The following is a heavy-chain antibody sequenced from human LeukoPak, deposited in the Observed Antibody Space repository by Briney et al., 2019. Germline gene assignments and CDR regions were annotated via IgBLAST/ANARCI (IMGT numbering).Heavy chain of an antibody. V-gene: IGHV3-23*03. CDR3: VKDGIAVAEEDH. J-gene: IGHJ4*02. D-gene: IGHD6-13*01. CDR1: GFTFSSYA. Sequence: GGSLRLSCAASGFTFSSYAMSWVRQAPGKGPQWVSVIYAVYSGATIHYADSVKGRFTISRDNSKNMLYLQMNSLRAEDTALYYCVKDGIAVAEEDHWGQGTLVTVSS. CDR2: IYAVYSGATI.